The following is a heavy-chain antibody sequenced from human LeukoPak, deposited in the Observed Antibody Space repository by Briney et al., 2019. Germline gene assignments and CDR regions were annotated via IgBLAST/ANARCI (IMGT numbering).Heavy chain of an antibody. CDR2: MNPNSGNT. Sequence: ASVKVSCKASGYTFTSYDINWVRQATGQGLEWMGWMNPNSGNTGYAQKFQGRVTMTRNTSISTAYMELSSLRSEDTAVYYCARGYCSSTSCYRNGGLNDYWGQGTLVTVSS. J-gene: IGHJ4*02. CDR1: GYTFTSYD. V-gene: IGHV1-8*01. CDR3: ARGYCSSTSCYRNGGLNDY. D-gene: IGHD2-2*01.